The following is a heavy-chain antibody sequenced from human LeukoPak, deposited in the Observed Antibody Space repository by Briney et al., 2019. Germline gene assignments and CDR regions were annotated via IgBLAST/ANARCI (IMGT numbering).Heavy chain of an antibody. V-gene: IGHV4-4*09. CDR3: ARQIDYAERHWFDP. Sequence: SETLSLTCTVSGGSISSYYWSWIRQPPGKGLEWIGYIYSSGSTNYNPSLNSRVTISVDTSKNQFSLKLTSVTAADTAVYYCARQIDYAERHWFDPWGQGTLVTVSS. D-gene: IGHD4-17*01. CDR2: IYSSGST. J-gene: IGHJ5*02. CDR1: GGSISSYY.